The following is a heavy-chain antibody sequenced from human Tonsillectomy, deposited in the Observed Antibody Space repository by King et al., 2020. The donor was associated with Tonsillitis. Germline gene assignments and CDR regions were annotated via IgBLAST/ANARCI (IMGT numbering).Heavy chain of an antibody. V-gene: IGHV3-53*01. CDR2: IYSGGST. J-gene: IGHJ4*02. Sequence: QLVQSGGGLIQPGGSLRLSCAASGFTVSSNYMSWVRQAPGKGLEWVSVIYSGGSTYYADSMKGRFTISRDNSKNTLYLQMNSLRAEDTAVYYCARGRKSAAGNGRGFDYWGQGTLVTVSS. CDR3: ARGRKSAAGNGRGFDY. D-gene: IGHD6-13*01. CDR1: GFTVSSNY.